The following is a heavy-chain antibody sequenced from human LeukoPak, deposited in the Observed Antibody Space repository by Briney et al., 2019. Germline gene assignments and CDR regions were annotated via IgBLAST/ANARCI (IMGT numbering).Heavy chain of an antibody. V-gene: IGHV3-21*01. CDR1: GFTFSSYT. D-gene: IGHD1-1*01. J-gene: IGHJ4*02. Sequence: PGESLRLSCAASGFTFSSYTMNWVRQAPGKVLEWVSSISGSTTYIYYADSVKGRFTISRDNAQNSLYLQMNSLRAEDTAVYFCARGPPTNERICWGQGTLVTVSS. CDR2: ISGSTTYI. CDR3: ARGPPTNERIC.